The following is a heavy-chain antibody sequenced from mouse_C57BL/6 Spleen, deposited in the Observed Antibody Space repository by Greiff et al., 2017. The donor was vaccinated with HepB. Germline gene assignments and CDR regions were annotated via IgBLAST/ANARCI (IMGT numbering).Heavy chain of an antibody. Sequence: ESGPGLVKPSQSLSLTCSVTGYSITSGYYWNWIRQFPGNKLEWMGYISYDGSNNYNPSLKNRISITRDTSKNQFFLKLNSVTTEDTATYYCARQDYGSSYYFDYWGKGTTLTVAT. V-gene: IGHV3-6*01. J-gene: IGHJ2*01. CDR1: GYSITSGYY. CDR3: ARQDYGSSYYFDY. CDR2: ISYDGSN. D-gene: IGHD1-1*01.